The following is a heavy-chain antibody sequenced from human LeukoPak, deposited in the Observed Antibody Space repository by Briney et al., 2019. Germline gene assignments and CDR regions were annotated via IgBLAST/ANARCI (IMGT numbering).Heavy chain of an antibody. CDR1: GGYISSGGYY. Sequence: PSETLSLTCTVSGGYISSGGYYWSWIRQRPGKGLEWIGYIYYSGSTYYNPSLKSRVTISVDTSKNQFSLKLSSVTAADTAMYYCARARTPGIGANWFDPWGQGTLVTVSS. CDR2: IYYSGST. D-gene: IGHD1-26*01. CDR3: ARARTPGIGANWFDP. V-gene: IGHV4-31*03. J-gene: IGHJ5*02.